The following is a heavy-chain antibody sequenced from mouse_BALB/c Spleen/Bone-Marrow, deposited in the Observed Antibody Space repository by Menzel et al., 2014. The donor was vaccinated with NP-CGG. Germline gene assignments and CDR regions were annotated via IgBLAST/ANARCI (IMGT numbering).Heavy chain of an antibody. CDR3: ARSTYYGNYGGY. CDR2: IYPGSGNT. V-gene: IGHV1-84*02. J-gene: IGHJ2*01. CDR1: GYTFTDYY. D-gene: IGHD2-1*01. Sequence: QVQLQQSGPELVKPGASVKISCKASGYTFTDYYINWVKQKPGQGLEWIGWIYPGSGNTKYNEKFKGKATLTVDTSSSTDYKHPSRHAYEDAAVYFCARSTYYGNYGGYWGQGPTLTGSS.